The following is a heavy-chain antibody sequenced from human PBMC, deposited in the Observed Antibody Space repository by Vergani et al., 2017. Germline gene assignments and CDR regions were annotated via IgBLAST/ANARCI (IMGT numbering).Heavy chain of an antibody. CDR1: GGSFSGYY. CDR2: INHSGST. CDR3: ARVDTQVPATSHFYYMDV. J-gene: IGHJ6*03. Sequence: QVQLQQWGAGLLKPSETLSLTCAVYGGSFSGYYWSWIRQPPGKGLEWIGEINHSGSTNYNPSLKSRVTISVDTSKNQFSLKLSSVTAADTAVYYCARVDTQVPATSHFYYMDVWGKGTTVTVSS. V-gene: IGHV4-34*01. D-gene: IGHD6-25*01.